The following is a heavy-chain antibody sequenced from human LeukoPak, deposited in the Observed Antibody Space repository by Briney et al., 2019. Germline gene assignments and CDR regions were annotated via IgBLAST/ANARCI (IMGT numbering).Heavy chain of an antibody. CDR2: IYNRGDR. CDR1: GFTVSSTH. Sequence: GGSLRLSCVASGFTVSSTHMSWYRQAPGKGLEWVSVIYNRGDRNYADSMKGRFTISRDNSKNTLYLKMNSLRAEDTAVYYCAKGHGWEASYYYYYMDVWGKGTTVTISS. V-gene: IGHV3-66*03. D-gene: IGHD1-26*01. J-gene: IGHJ6*03. CDR3: AKGHGWEASYYYYYMDV.